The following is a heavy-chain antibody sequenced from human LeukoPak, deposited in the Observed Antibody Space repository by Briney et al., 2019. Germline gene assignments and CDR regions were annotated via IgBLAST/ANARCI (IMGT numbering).Heavy chain of an antibody. CDR2: ISGPGGNT. V-gene: IGHV3-23*01. CDR1: GFTFSNFP. CDR3: AKDRGY. J-gene: IGHJ4*02. Sequence: GGSLRLPCAASGFTFSNFPMIWVRQAPGKGLEWVSAISGPGGNTYYADSVKGRFTISRNNSRNTLFLQMNSLRAEDTAVYYCAKDRGYWGQGTLVTVSS.